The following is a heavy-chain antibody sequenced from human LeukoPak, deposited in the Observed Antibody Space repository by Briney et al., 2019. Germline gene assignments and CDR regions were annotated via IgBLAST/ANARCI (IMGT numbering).Heavy chain of an antibody. Sequence: GGSLRLSCAASGFTFSSYAMSWVRQAPGKGLEWVSAISGSGGSTYYADSVKGRFTISRDNSKNTLYLQMNSLRAEDAAVYYCAVAQYYDFWSARNWFDPWGQGTLVTVSS. J-gene: IGHJ5*02. CDR1: GFTFSSYA. V-gene: IGHV3-23*01. D-gene: IGHD3-3*01. CDR2: ISGSGGST. CDR3: AVAQYYDFWSARNWFDP.